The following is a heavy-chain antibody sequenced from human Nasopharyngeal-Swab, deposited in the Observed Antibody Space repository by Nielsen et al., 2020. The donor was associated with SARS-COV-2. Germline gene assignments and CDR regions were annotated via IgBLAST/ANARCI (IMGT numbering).Heavy chain of an antibody. CDR3: TRHWGNYGYYGRHNWFDP. CDR2: IRSKANSYAT. CDR1: GFTFSGSA. J-gene: IGHJ5*02. D-gene: IGHD4-17*01. Sequence: GGSLRLSCAASGFTFSGSAMHWVRQAYGKGLEWVGRIRSKANSYATAYAASVKGRFTISRDDSKNTAYLQMNSLKTEDTAVYYCTRHWGNYGYYGRHNWFDPWGQGTLVTVSS. V-gene: IGHV3-73*01.